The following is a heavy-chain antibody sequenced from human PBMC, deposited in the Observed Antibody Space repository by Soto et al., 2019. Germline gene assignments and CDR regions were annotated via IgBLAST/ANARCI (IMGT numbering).Heavy chain of an antibody. J-gene: IGHJ4*02. Sequence: PVESLKISCKGSGYIFTSYWICCVRQMPVKGLEWMGIIYPGDSDTRYSPSFQGQVTISADKSISTAYLQWSSLKASDTAMYYCASYGTCSGGSCDLDYWGQGTLVTVSS. CDR1: GYIFTSYW. D-gene: IGHD2-15*01. CDR2: IYPGDSDT. V-gene: IGHV5-51*01. CDR3: ASYGTCSGGSCDLDY.